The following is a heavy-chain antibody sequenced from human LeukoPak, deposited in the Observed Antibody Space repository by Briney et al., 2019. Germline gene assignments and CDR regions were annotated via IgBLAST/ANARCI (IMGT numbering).Heavy chain of an antibody. CDR3: AKVDQRGYSNGGYLDR. Sequence: GGSLRLSCAASGFTFSSYAMSWVRQAPGKGLEWVSGISNSGGRTYYADSVKGRFSISRDDSKNTLYLQMNSLIAEDTAAYYCAKVDQRGYSNGGYLDRWGRGTLVTVST. D-gene: IGHD5-18*01. CDR2: ISNSGGRT. J-gene: IGHJ2*01. CDR1: GFTFSSYA. V-gene: IGHV3-23*01.